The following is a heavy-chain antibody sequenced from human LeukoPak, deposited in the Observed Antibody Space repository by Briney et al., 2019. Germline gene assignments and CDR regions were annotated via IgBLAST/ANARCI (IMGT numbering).Heavy chain of an antibody. CDR1: GGSFSGYY. Sequence: SETLSLTCAVYGGSFSGYYWSWIRQPPGKGLEWIGEINHSGSTNYNPSLKSRVTISVDTSKNQFSLKLSSVTAADTAVYHCASRVVPAARAEYFQHWGQGTLVTVSS. CDR2: INHSGST. J-gene: IGHJ1*01. CDR3: ASRVVPAARAEYFQH. V-gene: IGHV4-34*01. D-gene: IGHD2-2*01.